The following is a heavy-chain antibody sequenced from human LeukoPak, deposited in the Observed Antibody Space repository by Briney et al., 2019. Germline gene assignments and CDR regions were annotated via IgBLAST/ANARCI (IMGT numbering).Heavy chain of an antibody. V-gene: IGHV3-30-3*01. J-gene: IGHJ3*02. CDR2: ISYDGSHK. D-gene: IGHD3-9*01. Sequence: PGGSLRLSCAASGFTFSTYAMHWVRQAPGKGLEWVAVISYDGSHKYYADSVKGRFTISRDNAKNSLYLQMNSLRDEDTAVYYCARGAKYYDILTGYIPAAAFDIWGQGTMVTVSS. CDR3: ARGAKYYDILTGYIPAAAFDI. CDR1: GFTFSTYA.